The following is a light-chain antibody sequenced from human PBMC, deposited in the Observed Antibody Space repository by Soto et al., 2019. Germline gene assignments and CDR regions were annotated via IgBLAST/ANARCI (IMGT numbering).Light chain of an antibody. V-gene: IGLV2-14*01. Sequence: QSALTQPASVSGSPGQSITISCTGTSSDVGGYNYVSWYQQHPGKAPKLIISEVSNRPSGVSNRFSGSKSGNTASLTISGLQAEDEAAYYCSSYTSTSTPFVFGTGTKLTVL. CDR3: SSYTSTSTPFV. CDR1: SSDVGGYNY. J-gene: IGLJ1*01. CDR2: EVS.